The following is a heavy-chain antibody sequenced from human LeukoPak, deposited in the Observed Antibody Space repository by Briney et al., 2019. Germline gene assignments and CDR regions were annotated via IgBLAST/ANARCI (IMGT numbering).Heavy chain of an antibody. V-gene: IGHV3-7*01. J-gene: IGHJ3*01. CDR3: ARDPGSDAFDF. Sequence: GGSLRLSYATSGFTFSGYFVTWVRQAPGKGLEWVANILQDGSEKYYVDSVKGRFTISRDNAKNSLYLQMNSLRAEDTAVYYCARDPGSDAFDFWGQGTMVTVSS. CDR1: GFTFSGYF. CDR2: ILQDGSEK. D-gene: IGHD7-27*01.